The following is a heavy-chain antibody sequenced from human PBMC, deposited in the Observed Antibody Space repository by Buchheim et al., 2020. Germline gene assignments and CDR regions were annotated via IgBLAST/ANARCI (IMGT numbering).Heavy chain of an antibody. CDR1: GGTFSSYA. Sequence: QMQLVQSGAEVNKPGSSVKVSCKASGGTFSSYAISWVRQAPGQGLEWMGGIIPLFGTANYAQTFQGRVTITADEPTSTPSLELRSLRAEDTAVYYCARGEAGPAAPIDYWGQGTL. CDR3: ARGEAGPAAPIDY. CDR2: IIPLFGTA. D-gene: IGHD2-2*01. J-gene: IGHJ4*02. V-gene: IGHV1-69*01.